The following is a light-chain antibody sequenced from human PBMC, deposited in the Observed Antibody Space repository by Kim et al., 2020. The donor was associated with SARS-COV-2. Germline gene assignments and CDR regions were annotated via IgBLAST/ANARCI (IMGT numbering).Light chain of an antibody. Sequence: SPGERATLSGRASQSLTSNYLAWFQQKPGQTPRLLIYAASSRATGIPDRFSGSGSGTDFTLTISRLEPEDFAVYYCQQYGRSAGTFGQGTKVDIK. J-gene: IGKJ1*01. CDR1: QSLTSNY. CDR3: QQYGRSAGT. V-gene: IGKV3-20*01. CDR2: AAS.